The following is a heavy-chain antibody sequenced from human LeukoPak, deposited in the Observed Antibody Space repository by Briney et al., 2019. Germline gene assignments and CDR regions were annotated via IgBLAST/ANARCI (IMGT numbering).Heavy chain of an antibody. Sequence: PSETLSLTCTVSGGSISSYYWSWILQPPGKGLEGIGYIYYSGSSNYNPSLKSRVTISVDTSKNQFSLKLSSVTAADTAVYYCARGSGSKDYWGQGSLVTVSS. V-gene: IGHV4-59*01. CDR2: IYYSGSS. D-gene: IGHD1-26*01. CDR3: ARGSGSKDY. J-gene: IGHJ4*02. CDR1: GGSISSYY.